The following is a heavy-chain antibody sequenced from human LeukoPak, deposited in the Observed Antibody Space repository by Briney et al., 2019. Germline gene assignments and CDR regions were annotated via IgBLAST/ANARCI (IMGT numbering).Heavy chain of an antibody. CDR1: GSTFSNYA. V-gene: IGHV3-23*01. D-gene: IGHD3-9*01. CDR3: AKWGDYDVLTGYYDSDY. Sequence: GSLRLSCAASGSTFSNYAMSWVRQAPGKGLEWVSAIGGSGGTTYYADSVKGRFTISRDNSKNTLYLQMRSLRAEDTAVYYCAKWGDYDVLTGYYDSDYWGQGTLVTVSS. J-gene: IGHJ4*02. CDR2: IGGSGGTT.